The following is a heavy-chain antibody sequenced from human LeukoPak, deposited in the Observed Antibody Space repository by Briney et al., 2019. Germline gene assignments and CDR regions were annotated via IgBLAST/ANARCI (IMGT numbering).Heavy chain of an antibody. D-gene: IGHD3-16*02. CDR3: ARGRAGYVWGSYRSLNYDY. CDR2: INHSGST. CDR1: GGSFSGYY. J-gene: IGHJ4*02. Sequence: SETLSLTCAVYGGSFSGYYWSWIRQPPGKGLEWIGEINHSGSTNYNPSLKSQVTISVDTSKNQFSLKLSSVTAADTAVYYCARGRAGYVWGSYRSLNYDYWGQGTLVTVSS. V-gene: IGHV4-34*01.